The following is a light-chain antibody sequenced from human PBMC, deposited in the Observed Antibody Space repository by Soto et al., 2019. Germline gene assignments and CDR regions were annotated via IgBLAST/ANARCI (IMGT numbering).Light chain of an antibody. CDR2: LDSDGSH. CDR1: SGHSSYA. J-gene: IGLJ2*01. Sequence: QSVLTQSPSASASLRASVKLTCTLSSGHSSYAIAWHQQQPEKGPRYLMKLDSDGSHTKGDAIPDRFSGSSSGAERYLTISSLQSEDEADYYCQTWGTGIHVVFGGGTKVTVL. V-gene: IGLV4-69*01. CDR3: QTWGTGIHVV.